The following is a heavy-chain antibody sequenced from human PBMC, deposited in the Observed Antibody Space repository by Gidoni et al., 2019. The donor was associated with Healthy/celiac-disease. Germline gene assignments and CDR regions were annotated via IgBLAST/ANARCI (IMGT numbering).Heavy chain of an antibody. Sequence: QVQLVQSGAEVKKPGASVKVSCKAFGSTFTRSGISWVRPAPGQGLEWMGWMSPYNGNTNYAQKRQGRVTRTTDTSTSTAYMELRSLRSDDTAVYYCARVRGSSSWYDSVFLLENNWFDPWGQGTLVTVSS. CDR1: GSTFTRSG. D-gene: IGHD6-13*01. CDR3: ARVRGSSSWYDSVFLLENNWFDP. J-gene: IGHJ5*02. V-gene: IGHV1-18*01. CDR2: MSPYNGNT.